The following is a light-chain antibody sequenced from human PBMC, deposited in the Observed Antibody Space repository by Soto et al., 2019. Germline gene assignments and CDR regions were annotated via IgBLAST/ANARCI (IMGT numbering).Light chain of an antibody. J-gene: IGKJ1*01. CDR2: KAS. CDR1: QSLSGL. CDR3: QQYNSYSWT. V-gene: IGKV1-5*03. Sequence: DIQMTQSPSTLSASVGDTVMITCRASQSLSGLLAWYQQKPGKAPKLLIYKASSLESGVPSRFSGSGSGTEFTLTISSLQPDDFATYYCQQYNSYSWTFGQGTKVEIK.